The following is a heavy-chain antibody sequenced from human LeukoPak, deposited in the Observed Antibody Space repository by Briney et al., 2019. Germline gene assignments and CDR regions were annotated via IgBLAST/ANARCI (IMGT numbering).Heavy chain of an antibody. Sequence: SETLSLTCAVYGGSLSGYYWSWIRQPPGKGLEWIGEINHSGSTNYNPSLKSRVTISVDTSKNQFSLKLSSVTAADTAVYYCARGKGDFWSGYYPKTYYYYGMDVWGQGTTVTVSS. D-gene: IGHD3-3*01. CDR2: INHSGST. CDR3: ARGKGDFWSGYYPKTYYYYGMDV. J-gene: IGHJ6*02. V-gene: IGHV4-34*01. CDR1: GGSLSGYY.